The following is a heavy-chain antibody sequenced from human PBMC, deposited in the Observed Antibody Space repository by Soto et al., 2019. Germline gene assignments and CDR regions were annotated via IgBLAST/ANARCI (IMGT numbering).Heavy chain of an antibody. J-gene: IGHJ6*02. Sequence: QVQLVQSGAEVKKPGSSVKVSCKASGGTFSSYAISWVRQAPGQGLEWMGGIIPIFGTANYAQKFQGRVTITADESTSTAYMELCSLRSEDTAVYYCARGVAVAGTDYYYGMDVWGQGTTVTVSS. D-gene: IGHD6-19*01. V-gene: IGHV1-69*01. CDR2: IIPIFGTA. CDR1: GGTFSSYA. CDR3: ARGVAVAGTDYYYGMDV.